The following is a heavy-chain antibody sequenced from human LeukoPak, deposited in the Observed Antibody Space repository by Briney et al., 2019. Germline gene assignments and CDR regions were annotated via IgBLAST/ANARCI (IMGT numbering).Heavy chain of an antibody. CDR2: IYYSGST. D-gene: IGHD6-13*01. J-gene: IGHJ4*02. Sequence: SETLSLTCAVYGGSFSGYYWSWIRQPPGKGLEWIGYIYYSGSTNYNPSLKSRVTISVDTSKNQFSLKLSSVTAADTAVYYCARALYSSSWYDYWGQGTLVTVSS. CDR3: ARALYSSSWYDY. V-gene: IGHV4-59*01. CDR1: GGSFSGYY.